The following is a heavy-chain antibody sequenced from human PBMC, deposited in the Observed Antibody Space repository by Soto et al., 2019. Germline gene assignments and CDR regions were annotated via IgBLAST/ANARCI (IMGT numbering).Heavy chain of an antibody. J-gene: IGHJ5*02. CDR1: GFTFSSYW. CDR3: AKDWGGRRSSNWFDP. CDR2: LKQDGSEK. D-gene: IGHD3-16*01. V-gene: IGHV3-7*01. Sequence: ESGGGLVQPGGSLRISCAASGFTFSSYWMSWVRQAPGKGLEWVANLKQDGSEKYYADSVKGRFTISRDNSKNTLYLQMNSLRAEDTAVYHCAKDWGGRRSSNWFDPWGQGTLVTVSS.